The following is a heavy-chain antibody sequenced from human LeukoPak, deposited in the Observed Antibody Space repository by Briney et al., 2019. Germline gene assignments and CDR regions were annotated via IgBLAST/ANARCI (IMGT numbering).Heavy chain of an antibody. J-gene: IGHJ4*02. V-gene: IGHV3-48*02. CDR2: ISSSSRTI. CDR3: ARGKFSSGWDPFVDY. CDR1: GLTFSSYS. D-gene: IGHD6-19*01. Sequence: GGSLRLSCSASGLTFSSYSMNWVRQPPGKGLEWVSYISSSSRTIYYADSVKGRFTISRDNAKNSLYLQMNSLRDEDTAVYYCARGKFSSGWDPFVDYWGQGTLVTVSS.